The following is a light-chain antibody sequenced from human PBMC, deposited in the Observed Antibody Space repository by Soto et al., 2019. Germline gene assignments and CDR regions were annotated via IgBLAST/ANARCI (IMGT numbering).Light chain of an antibody. Sequence: IVLTQSPGTLSLSPWERATLSCRASQTVSSSYLAWYQQKPGQPPRLLIYGASSRATGIPDRFSGSGSGTDFTLTVSRLEPEDFAVYYCQQYGTSPPWTFGQGTKVDIK. J-gene: IGKJ1*01. CDR1: QTVSSSY. CDR2: GAS. CDR3: QQYGTSPPWT. V-gene: IGKV3-20*01.